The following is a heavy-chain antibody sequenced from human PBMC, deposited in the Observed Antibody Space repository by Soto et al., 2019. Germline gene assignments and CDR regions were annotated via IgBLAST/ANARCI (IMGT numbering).Heavy chain of an antibody. CDR2: IYYRGST. V-gene: IGHV4-61*01. CDR3: ARVFDYGGTFDY. J-gene: IGHJ4*02. CDR1: GGSISSSSCC. Sequence: SETLSLTCTVSGGSISSSSCCWIWIRQPPGKGLGWIGNIYYRGSTNYNPSLKSRVTISVDTSKNQFSLKLSSVTAADTAVYSGARVFDYGGTFDYWGQGTLVTVSS. D-gene: IGHD4-17*01.